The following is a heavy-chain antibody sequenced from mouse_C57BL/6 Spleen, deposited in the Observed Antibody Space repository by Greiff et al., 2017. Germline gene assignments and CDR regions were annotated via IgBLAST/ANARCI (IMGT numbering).Heavy chain of an antibody. CDR1: GYSFTSYY. D-gene: IGHD2-4*01. CDR2: IYPGSGNT. Sequence: VQLQQSGPELVKPGASVKISCKASGYSFTSYYIHWVKQRPGQGLEWIGWIYPGSGNTKYNEKFKGKATLTADTSSSTAYMQISSLTSEDSAVYYCARGDYVYFDYWGQGTTLTVSS. V-gene: IGHV1-66*01. J-gene: IGHJ2*01. CDR3: ARGDYVYFDY.